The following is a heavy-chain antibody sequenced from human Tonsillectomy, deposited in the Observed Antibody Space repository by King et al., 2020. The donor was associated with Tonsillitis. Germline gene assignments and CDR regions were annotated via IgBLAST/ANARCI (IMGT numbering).Heavy chain of an antibody. CDR1: GFTFSSYW. CDR3: ARDWYYYGSGDAFDI. D-gene: IGHD3-10*01. J-gene: IGHJ3*02. Sequence: VQLVESGGGLVQPGGSLRLSCAASGFTFSSYWMSWVRQAPGKGLEWVANIKQDGSEKYYVDSVKGRFTISRDNAKNSLYLQMNSLRAEETAVYYCARDWYYYGSGDAFDIWGQGTMVTVSS. CDR2: IKQDGSEK. V-gene: IGHV3-7*01.